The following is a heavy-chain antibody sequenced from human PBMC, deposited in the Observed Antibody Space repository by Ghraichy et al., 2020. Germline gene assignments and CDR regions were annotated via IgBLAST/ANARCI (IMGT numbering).Heavy chain of an antibody. CDR2: ISGSGGST. CDR1: RFNFSNYA. J-gene: IGHJ6*02. Sequence: LSLTCAASRFNFSNYAMTWVRQAPGKGLEWVSAISGSGGSTYYADSGKGRFTISRDNSKNTLYLQMNSLRAEDTAVYYCAKLFPRIVVVPAAGMDVWGQGPTVTVSS. D-gene: IGHD2-2*01. V-gene: IGHV3-23*01. CDR3: AKLFPRIVVVPAAGMDV.